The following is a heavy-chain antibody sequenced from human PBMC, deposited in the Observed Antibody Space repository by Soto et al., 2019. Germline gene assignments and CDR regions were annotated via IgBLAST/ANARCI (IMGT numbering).Heavy chain of an antibody. D-gene: IGHD6-13*01. CDR1: GFIFSDHY. J-gene: IGHJ3*02. V-gene: IGHV3-72*01. CDR3: AKVRSSSWGRDGCDK. Sequence: EVQLVESGGDLVHPGGSLRLSCAASGFIFSDHYMDWVSQAPGQGLEGVGRIRNKANRYTTEYAASVKDRFAISRDDSKISLYMQKNSQKYGDTAVYYCAKVRSSSWGRDGCDKWGQGKMVTVS. CDR2: IRNKANRYTT.